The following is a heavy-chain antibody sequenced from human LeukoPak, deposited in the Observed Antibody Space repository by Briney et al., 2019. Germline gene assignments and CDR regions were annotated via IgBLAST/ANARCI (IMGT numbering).Heavy chain of an antibody. CDR1: GYGFITYW. D-gene: IGHD3-10*01. V-gene: IGHV5-51*01. CDR3: ARGSGARGGSGTSALNY. J-gene: IGHJ4*02. Sequence: GESLKISCKASGYGFITYWITWVRQMPGKGLEWVGIIYPGNSDTRYSPSFQGQVTISADNSITTSYLQWSSLKASDTATYYCARGSGARGGSGTSALNYWGQGTLVTVSS. CDR2: IYPGNSDT.